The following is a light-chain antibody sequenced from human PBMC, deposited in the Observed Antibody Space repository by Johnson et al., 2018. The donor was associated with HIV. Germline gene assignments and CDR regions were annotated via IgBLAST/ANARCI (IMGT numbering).Light chain of an antibody. CDR2: YNN. Sequence: QSVLTQPPSVSAAPGQKVTISCSGSSSNIGNNYVSWSQQLPGTAPKLLIYYNNKRPSGIPDRFSGSKSGTSATLGITGLQTGDEADYYCGTWDSSLSAGEVFGTGTKVTVL. V-gene: IGLV1-51*01. CDR1: SSNIGNNY. CDR3: GTWDSSLSAGEV. J-gene: IGLJ1*01.